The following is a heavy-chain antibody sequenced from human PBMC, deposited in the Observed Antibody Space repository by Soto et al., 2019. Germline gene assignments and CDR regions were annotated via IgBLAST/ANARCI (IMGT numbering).Heavy chain of an antibody. CDR3: ARHQRDDASRKIDC. V-gene: IGHV5-51*01. D-gene: IGHD3-16*01. J-gene: IGHJ4*02. CDR1: GYSFTSNW. CDR2: INPADSDI. Sequence: PGESLKISCQGPGYSFTSNWIGWVRQMPGKGLEWMGIINPADSDIKYSPSFQGQVTISADKSIGTAYLQWSSLKASDTAMYYCARHQRDDASRKIDCWGQGTLVTVSS.